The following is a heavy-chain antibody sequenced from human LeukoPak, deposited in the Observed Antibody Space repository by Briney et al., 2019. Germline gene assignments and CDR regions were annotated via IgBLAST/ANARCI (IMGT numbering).Heavy chain of an antibody. D-gene: IGHD1-26*01. J-gene: IGHJ3*02. CDR1: GGSISSTRYH. CDR2: VYTSGST. CDR3: GGHQWVPAFDI. V-gene: IGHV4-61*02. Sequence: KSSETLSLTCTVSGGSISSTRYHWTWIRQPAGKGLEWIGRVYTSGSTNYNPSLKSRVTISVDTSKNQFSLKLSSVTAADTAVYYCGGHQWVPAFDIWGQGTMVTVSS.